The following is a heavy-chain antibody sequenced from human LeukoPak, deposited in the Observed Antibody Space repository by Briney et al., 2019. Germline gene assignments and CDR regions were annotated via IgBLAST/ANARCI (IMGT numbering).Heavy chain of an antibody. V-gene: IGHV1-2*02. Sequence: ASVKVSCKASGYTFTGYYMHWVRQAPGQGLEWMGWINPNSGGTNYAQKFQGRVTMTRDTSISTAYMELSRLRSDDTAVYYCARDKEPGYCSGGSCYSVYYGDYVFDYWGQGTLVTVSS. CDR2: INPNSGGT. J-gene: IGHJ4*02. CDR3: ARDKEPGYCSGGSCYSVYYGDYVFDY. D-gene: IGHD2-15*01. CDR1: GYTFTGYY.